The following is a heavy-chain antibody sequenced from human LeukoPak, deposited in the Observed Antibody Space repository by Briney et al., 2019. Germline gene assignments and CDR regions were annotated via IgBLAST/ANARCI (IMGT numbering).Heavy chain of an antibody. CDR2: INHSGST. V-gene: IGHV4-34*01. Sequence: SETLSLTCAVYGGSFSGYYWSWLRQPPGKGLEWIGEINHSGSTNYNPSLKSRATISVDTSKNQFSLKLSSVTAADTAVYYCARGNAGVTPFDYWGQGTLVTVSS. J-gene: IGHJ4*02. D-gene: IGHD2-8*01. CDR1: GGSFSGYY. CDR3: ARGNAGVTPFDY.